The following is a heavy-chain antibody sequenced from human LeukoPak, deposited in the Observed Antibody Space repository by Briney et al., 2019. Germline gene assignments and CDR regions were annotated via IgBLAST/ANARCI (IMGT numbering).Heavy chain of an antibody. CDR1: GFTFSTYG. CDR3: AKLSGSYIDY. D-gene: IGHD1-26*01. J-gene: IGHJ4*02. CDR2: ITSSGGST. V-gene: IGHV3-23*01. Sequence: GGSLRLSCAASGFTFSTYGMSWVRQAPGKGLEWVSAITSSGGSTYYADSVKGRFTISRDNSKHTMYLQMNSLRAEDTAVYYCAKLSGSYIDYWGQGTLVTVSS.